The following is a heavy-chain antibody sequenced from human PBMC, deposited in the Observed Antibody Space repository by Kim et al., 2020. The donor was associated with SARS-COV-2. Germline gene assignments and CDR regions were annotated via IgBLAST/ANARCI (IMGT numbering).Heavy chain of an antibody. V-gene: IGHV3-7*01. J-gene: IGHJ4*02. D-gene: IGHD6-13*01. CDR3: AREGILAAVDY. CDR1: GFTFSNYW. CDR2: IKQDGSEK. Sequence: GGSLRLSCAASGFTFSNYWMSWVRQAPGKGLEWVANIKQDGSEKYYVDSVKGRFTISRDNAKNSLHLQMNSLRAEDTAEYYCAREGILAAVDYWGQGTLVTVSS.